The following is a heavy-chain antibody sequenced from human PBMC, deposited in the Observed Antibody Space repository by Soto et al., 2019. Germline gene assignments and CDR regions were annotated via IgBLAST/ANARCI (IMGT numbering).Heavy chain of an antibody. CDR1: GTSFISTY. Sequence: SATLSRSCSCWGTSFISTYVSWIRPSPGKGLEWIGYIYYSGPTNYNPSLKSRVTISVDTSKNQLTLNLTSATAADTAVYYCSNTAYSAALGTVLHFFGPRGPGT. V-gene: IGHV4-59*01. CDR3: SNTAYSAALGTVLHFFGP. J-gene: IGHJ1*01. CDR2: IYYSGPT. D-gene: IGHD1-26*01.